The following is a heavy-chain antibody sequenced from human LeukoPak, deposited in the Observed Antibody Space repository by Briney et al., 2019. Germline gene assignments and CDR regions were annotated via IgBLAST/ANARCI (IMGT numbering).Heavy chain of an antibody. J-gene: IGHJ3*02. Sequence: SETLSLTCTVSGGSISSYYWSWIRQPPGKGLEWIGYIYYSGSTSYNPSLKSRVTISVDTSQNQFSLRLSSGTAADTAVYYCERHVGATWAFDIWGQGTMVTVSS. CDR1: GGSISSYY. D-gene: IGHD1-26*01. CDR2: IYYSGST. V-gene: IGHV4-59*08. CDR3: ERHVGATWAFDI.